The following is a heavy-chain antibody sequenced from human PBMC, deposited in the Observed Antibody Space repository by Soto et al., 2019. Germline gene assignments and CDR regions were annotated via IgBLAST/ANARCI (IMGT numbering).Heavy chain of an antibody. V-gene: IGHV3-21*01. Sequence: GGSLRLSCAASGFTFSSYSMNWVRQAPGKGLEWVSSISSSSSYIYYADSVKGRFTISRANAKNSLYLQMNSLRAEDTAVYYCARDNYYGSGSYNYYYGMDVWGQGTTVTVSS. J-gene: IGHJ6*02. D-gene: IGHD3-10*01. CDR2: ISSSSSYI. CDR3: ARDNYYGSGSYNYYYGMDV. CDR1: GFTFSSYS.